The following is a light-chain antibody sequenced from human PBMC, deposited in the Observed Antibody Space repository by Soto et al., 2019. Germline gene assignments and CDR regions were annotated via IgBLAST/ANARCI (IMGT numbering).Light chain of an antibody. CDR2: ATS. CDR3: QQYGISPIT. J-gene: IGKJ5*01. Sequence: ESVLTKSPGTLSLSPGERATLSCRASQSVSSIYLAWYQQKPGQAPSLLIYATSSRATGIPDRFSGSGSGTDFSLTISRLEPEDFAVYYCQQYGISPITFGQGTRLEIK. CDR1: QSVSSIY. V-gene: IGKV3-20*01.